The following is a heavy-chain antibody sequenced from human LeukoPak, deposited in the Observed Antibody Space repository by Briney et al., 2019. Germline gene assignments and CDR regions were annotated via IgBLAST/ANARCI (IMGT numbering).Heavy chain of an antibody. Sequence: GGSLRLSCAASGFTFSSYAMNWVRQAPGKGLEWVSAISGSGGSTYYADSVKGRFTISRDSSKNTLYLQMNSLRAEDTAVYYCASHDGGSRSFDYWGQGTLVTVSS. V-gene: IGHV3-23*01. CDR1: GFTFSSYA. CDR3: ASHDGGSRSFDY. D-gene: IGHD5/OR15-5a*01. J-gene: IGHJ4*02. CDR2: ISGSGGST.